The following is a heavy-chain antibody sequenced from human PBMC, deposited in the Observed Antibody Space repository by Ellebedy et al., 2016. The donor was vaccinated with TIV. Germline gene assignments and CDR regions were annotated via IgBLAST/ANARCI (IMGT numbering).Heavy chain of an antibody. J-gene: IGHJ4*02. V-gene: IGHV4-4*02. D-gene: IGHD3-10*01. CDR2: VYHSGST. CDR3: ARDRDVTSRGIIDS. Sequence: MPSETLSLTCAVSGGSISSSNWWPWVRQAPGRGLEWIGDVYHSGSTYYNPSLESRVTMSVDKSKNQFSLKLSSVTAADTAVYYCARDRDVTSRGIIDSWGQGILVTVSS. CDR1: GGSISSSNW.